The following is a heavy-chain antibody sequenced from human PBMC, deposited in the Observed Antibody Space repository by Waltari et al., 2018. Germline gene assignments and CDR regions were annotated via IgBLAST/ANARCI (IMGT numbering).Heavy chain of an antibody. D-gene: IGHD6-19*01. CDR3: ATVAGTGY. CDR1: GFTFSSYG. CDR2: IRYDGSNK. V-gene: IGHV3-30*02. J-gene: IGHJ4*02. Sequence: QVQLVESGGGVVQPGGSLRLSCAASGFTFSSYGMHWVRQAPGKGLEWVAFIRYDGSNKYYADSVKGRFTISRDNSKNMLYPQMNSLRAEDTAVYYCATVAGTGYWGQGTLVTVSS.